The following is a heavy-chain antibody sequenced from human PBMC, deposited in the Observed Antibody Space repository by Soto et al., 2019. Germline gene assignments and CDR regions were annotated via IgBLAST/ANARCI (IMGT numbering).Heavy chain of an antibody. V-gene: IGHV3-23*01. CDR1: WFTFSSYS. J-gene: IGHJ4*02. CDR2: ISGSGGST. CDR3: AKDLVVLRYFDWLGAGFDY. D-gene: IGHD3-9*01. Sequence: XGSLRLSCSASWFTFSSYSMSWVRQAPGKGLDWVSAISGSGGSTYYADSVKGRFTISRDNSKNTLYLQMNSLRAEDTAVYYCAKDLVVLRYFDWLGAGFDYWGQGTLVTVSS.